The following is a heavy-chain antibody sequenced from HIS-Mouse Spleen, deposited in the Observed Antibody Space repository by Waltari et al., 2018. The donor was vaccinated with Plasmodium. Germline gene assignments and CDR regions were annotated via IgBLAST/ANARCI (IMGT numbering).Heavy chain of an antibody. V-gene: IGHV1-2*02. CDR3: ARDPKQLGSAFDI. D-gene: IGHD7-27*01. CDR2: INPNSGGT. J-gene: IGHJ3*02. CDR1: GYTFTGYF. Sequence: QVQLVQSGAEVKKPGASVKVSCKASGYTFTGYFMHWVRQAPGQGLEWMGWINPNSGGTNYAQRFQGRVTMTRDTSIRTAYMELSRLRSDDTAVYYCARDPKQLGSAFDIWGQGTMVTVSS.